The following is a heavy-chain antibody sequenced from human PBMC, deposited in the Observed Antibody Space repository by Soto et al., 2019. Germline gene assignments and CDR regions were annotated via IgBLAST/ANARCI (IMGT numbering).Heavy chain of an antibody. CDR3: ARVRRGQVAAGVNWFDP. Sequence: QVQLQESGPGLVKPSQTLSLTCTVSGGSISSGDYYWSWIRQPPGKGLEWIGYIYYSGSTYYNPSLNSRVTISVDTSMNQFALKLSSVTAADTAVYYCARVRRGQVAAGVNWFDPWGQGTLVTVSS. J-gene: IGHJ5*02. CDR1: GGSISSGDYY. CDR2: IYYSGST. D-gene: IGHD2-15*01. V-gene: IGHV4-30-4*01.